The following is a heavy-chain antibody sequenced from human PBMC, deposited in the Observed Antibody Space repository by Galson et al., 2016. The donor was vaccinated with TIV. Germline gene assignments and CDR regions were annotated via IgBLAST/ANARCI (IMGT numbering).Heavy chain of an antibody. J-gene: IGHJ6*03. CDR1: GHTFTDYY. V-gene: IGHV1-2*02. CDR3: ARVPQIYDYYMDV. CDR2: INPNSGGA. Sequence: SVKVSCKASGHTFTDYYMHWVRQAPGQGLEWMGWINPNSGGANYAQKFQGSVTMTRDTSISTAYMELNWLTSEDTAIYYCARVPQIYDYYMDVWGKGTTVTVSS.